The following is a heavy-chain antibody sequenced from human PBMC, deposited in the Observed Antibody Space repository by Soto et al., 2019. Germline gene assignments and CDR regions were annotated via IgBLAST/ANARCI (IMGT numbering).Heavy chain of an antibody. CDR3: SRVRGR. Sequence: QLQLQESGSGLLKPSQTLSLTCAVSGGSLSSYGCSWSWLRPAPGKGRGWIGYIDHSGSTDYNPSPTMQSTVTVEVATNQFSLALRPVTAAATDVDYCSRVRGRWGQGTLVTVSS. CDR2: IDHSGST. V-gene: IGHV4-30-2*01. CDR1: GGSLSSYGCS. J-gene: IGHJ4*02.